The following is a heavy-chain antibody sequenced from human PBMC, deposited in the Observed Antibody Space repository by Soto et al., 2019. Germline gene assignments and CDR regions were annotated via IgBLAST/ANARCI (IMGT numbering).Heavy chain of an antibody. CDR3: ASHSSLRGYCISTSCYGYYYGMDV. Sequence: QVQLVQSGAEVKKPGSSVKVSCKASGGTFSSYAISWVRQAPGQGLEWMGGIIPIFGTADYAQKFQGRVTITAXEXTXTXXMELSSLRSEETAVYYCASHSSLRGYCISTSCYGYYYGMDVWGQGTTVTVSS. CDR1: GGTFSSYA. D-gene: IGHD2-2*01. J-gene: IGHJ6*02. CDR2: IIPIFGTA. V-gene: IGHV1-69*12.